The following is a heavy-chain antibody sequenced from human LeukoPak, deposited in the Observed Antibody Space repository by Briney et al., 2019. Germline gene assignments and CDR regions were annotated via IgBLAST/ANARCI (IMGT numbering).Heavy chain of an antibody. V-gene: IGHV4-39*07. CDR2: IYYSGST. J-gene: IGHJ5*02. CDR3: ARDASSNWFDP. CDR1: GGSISRSRYY. Sequence: SETLSLTCTVSGGSISRSRYYWGWIRQPPGKGLEWIGSIYYSGSTYYNPSLKSRVTISVDTSKNQFSLKLSSVTAADTAVYYCARDASSNWFDPWGQGTLVTVSS.